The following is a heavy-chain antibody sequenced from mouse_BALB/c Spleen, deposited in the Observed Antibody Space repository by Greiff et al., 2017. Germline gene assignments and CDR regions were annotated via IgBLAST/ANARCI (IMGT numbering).Heavy chain of an antibody. V-gene: IGHV1-54*01. CDR3: ARSGPDYAMDY. Sequence: QVQLKESGAELVRPGTSVKVSCKASGYAFTNYLIEWVKQRPGQGLEWIGVINPGSGGTNYNEKFKGKATLTADKSSSTAYMQLSSLTSDDSAVYFCARSGPDYAMDYWGQGTSVTVSS. CDR2: INPGSGGT. CDR1: GYAFTNYL. J-gene: IGHJ4*01. D-gene: IGHD3-1*01.